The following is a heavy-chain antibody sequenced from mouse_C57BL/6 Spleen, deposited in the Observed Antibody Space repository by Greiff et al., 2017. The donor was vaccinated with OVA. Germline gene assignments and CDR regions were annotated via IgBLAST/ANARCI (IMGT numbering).Heavy chain of an antibody. CDR2: ISSGSSTI. CDR1: GFTFSDYG. V-gene: IGHV5-17*01. CDR3: ARGDTTGNAMDY. D-gene: IGHD4-1*01. J-gene: IGHJ4*01. Sequence: EVQGVESGGGLVKPGGSLKLSCAASGFTFSDYGMHWVRQAPEKGLEWVAYISSGSSTIYYADTVKGRFTISRDNAKNTLFLQMTSLRSEDTAMYYCARGDTTGNAMDYWGQGTSVTVSS.